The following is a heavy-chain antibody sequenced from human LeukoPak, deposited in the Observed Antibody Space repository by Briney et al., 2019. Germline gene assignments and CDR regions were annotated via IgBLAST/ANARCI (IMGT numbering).Heavy chain of an antibody. CDR1: GFRFSAAW. CDR3: VNLGYSD. Sequence: GALRLSCEASGFRFSAAWMTWVRQAPGKGLEWVATIKNDGSDKYYVDSVKGRFTLSRDNAKNSVYLQMNSLRVEDTAVYYCVNLGYSDGGQGTLVTVSS. CDR2: IKNDGSDK. D-gene: IGHD5-12*01. J-gene: IGHJ4*02. V-gene: IGHV3-7*01.